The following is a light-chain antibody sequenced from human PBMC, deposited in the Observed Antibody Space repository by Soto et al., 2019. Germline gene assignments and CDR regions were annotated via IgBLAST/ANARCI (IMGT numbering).Light chain of an antibody. CDR2: DAS. CDR1: QSVNSH. V-gene: IGKV3-11*01. J-gene: IGKJ5*01. Sequence: EIVLTQSPAPLSVSPGERATLSCRASQSVNSHLAWYQQKPGQAPRLLIYDASNRATGIPARFSGSGSGTDFTLTISSLETEDFAFYYCQQRSSWITFGQGTRLEI. CDR3: QQRSSWIT.